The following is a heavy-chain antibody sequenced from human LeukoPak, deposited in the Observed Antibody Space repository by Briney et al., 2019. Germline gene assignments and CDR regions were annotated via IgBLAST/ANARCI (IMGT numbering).Heavy chain of an antibody. CDR3: AREDYYDSSGDIDY. J-gene: IGHJ4*02. Sequence: GGSLRLSCAASGFTFSSYWMHWVRQAPGKGLVWVSRINTDGSSTSYADSVKGRFTISRDNAKNTLYLQMNSLRAEDTAVYYCAREDYYDSSGDIDYWGQGTLVTVSS. V-gene: IGHV3-74*01. D-gene: IGHD3-22*01. CDR2: INTDGSST. CDR1: GFTFSSYW.